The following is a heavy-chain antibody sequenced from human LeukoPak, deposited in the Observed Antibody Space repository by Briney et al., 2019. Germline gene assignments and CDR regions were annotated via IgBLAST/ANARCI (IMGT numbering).Heavy chain of an antibody. Sequence: GGSLRLSCAASGLTFSSYGMHWVRQAPGKGLEWVAVIWYDGSNKYYADSVKGRFTISRDNSKNTLYLQMNSLRAEDTAVYYCAKDQHSSGWSPYPDYWGQGTLVTVSS. D-gene: IGHD6-19*01. V-gene: IGHV3-33*06. J-gene: IGHJ4*02. CDR2: IWYDGSNK. CDR1: GLTFSSYG. CDR3: AKDQHSSGWSPYPDY.